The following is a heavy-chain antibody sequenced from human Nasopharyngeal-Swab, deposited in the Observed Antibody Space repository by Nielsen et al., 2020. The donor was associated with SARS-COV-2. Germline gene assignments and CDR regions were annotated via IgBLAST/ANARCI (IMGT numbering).Heavy chain of an antibody. V-gene: IGHV4-61*02. CDR1: GGSISSGSYY. D-gene: IGHD3-22*01. J-gene: IGHJ4*02. CDR3: ARGIVVALDY. CDR2: MYTSGST. Sequence: SETLSLTCTVSGGSISSGSYYWSWIRQPAGKGLEWIGRMYTSGSTNYNPSLKSRVTISVDTSKNQFSLKLSSVTAADTAVYYCARGIVVALDYWGQGTLVTVSS.